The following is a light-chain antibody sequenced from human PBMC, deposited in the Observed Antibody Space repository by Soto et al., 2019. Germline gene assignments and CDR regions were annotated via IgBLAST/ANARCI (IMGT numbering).Light chain of an antibody. CDR1: SSNIGAGYD. Sequence: QSVLTQPPSVSGAPGQRVTISCTGSSSNIGAGYDVHWYQQLPGTAPRLLIYGNSNRPSGVPDRFSGSKSDTSASLAITGLQAEDEADYYCQSYDSSLSVVFGGGTKLTLL. V-gene: IGLV1-40*01. CDR2: GNS. J-gene: IGLJ2*01. CDR3: QSYDSSLSVV.